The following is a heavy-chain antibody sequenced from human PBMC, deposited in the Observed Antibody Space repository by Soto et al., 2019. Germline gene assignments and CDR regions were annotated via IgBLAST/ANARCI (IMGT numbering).Heavy chain of an antibody. V-gene: IGHV5-51*01. Sequence: GESLKISCKGSGYSFSNYWIGWVRQMPGKGLEWMGIIYPADSDTRYSPSFQGQVTISADKSISTAYLQWSSLKASDTAMYYCARQRDSSGPPFDYWGQGTLVTVSS. CDR2: IYPADSDT. D-gene: IGHD3-22*01. J-gene: IGHJ4*02. CDR1: GYSFSNYW. CDR3: ARQRDSSGPPFDY.